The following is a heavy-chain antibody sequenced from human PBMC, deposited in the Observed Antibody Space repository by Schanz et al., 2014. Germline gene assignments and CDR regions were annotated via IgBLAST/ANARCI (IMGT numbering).Heavy chain of an antibody. CDR2: IHTGSGNT. J-gene: IGHJ6*03. D-gene: IGHD3-3*01. CDR1: GYTFAGHA. CDR3: ASGEARVTSTGVVIVAMNV. Sequence: QVQLVQSGAEVKKPGASVKVSCQASGYTFAGHAVHWVRQAPGQGPEWVGWIHTGSGNTKYSQKFEGTVTITRGTSASIVYMELSSLRSEDTAVFFSASGEARVTSTGVVIVAMNVWGKGTTVNVSS. V-gene: IGHV1-3*04.